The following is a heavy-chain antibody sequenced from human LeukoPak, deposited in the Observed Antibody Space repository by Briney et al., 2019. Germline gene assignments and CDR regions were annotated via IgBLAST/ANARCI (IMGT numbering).Heavy chain of an antibody. CDR1: GGSLSSSSYY. D-gene: IGHD1-1*01. J-gene: IGHJ4*02. CDR2: MYYSGST. Sequence: SETLSLTCTVSGGSLSSSSYYWAWIRQPPGEGLEWIGSMYYSGSTYFNPSLKSRVTISLDTSQNQFFLKLTSVTAADTAVYYCARRSALGNDWHFDYWGQGTLVTVSS. CDR3: ARRSALGNDWHFDY. V-gene: IGHV4-39*07.